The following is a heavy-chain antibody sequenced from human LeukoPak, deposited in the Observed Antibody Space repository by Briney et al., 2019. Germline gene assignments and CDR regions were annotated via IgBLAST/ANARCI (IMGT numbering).Heavy chain of an antibody. Sequence: PGGSLRLSCAASGFTLSSYSMNWVRQAPGKGLEWVSSISSSSSYIYYADSVKGRFTISRDNAKNSLYLQMNSLRAEDTAVYYCARGPTGNWNSFYYYYMDVWGKGTTVTVSS. CDR1: GFTLSSYS. V-gene: IGHV3-21*01. D-gene: IGHD1-7*01. CDR3: ARGPTGNWNSFYYYYMDV. J-gene: IGHJ6*03. CDR2: ISSSSSYI.